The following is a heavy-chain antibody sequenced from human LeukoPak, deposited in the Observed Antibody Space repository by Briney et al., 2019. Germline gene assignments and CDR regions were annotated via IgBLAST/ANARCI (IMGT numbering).Heavy chain of an antibody. CDR2: FYYSGST. Sequence: SETLSLTCTVSGASISGYYWSWIRQPPGKGLGWIGYFYYSGSTNYNPSLKSRVTISVDTSKNQFSLKLSSVTAADTAVYYCAKGNGGPSSGGGDSYWGQGTLVTVSS. D-gene: IGHD3-16*01. V-gene: IGHV4-59*12. CDR1: GASISGYY. CDR3: AKGNGGPSSGGGDSY. J-gene: IGHJ4*02.